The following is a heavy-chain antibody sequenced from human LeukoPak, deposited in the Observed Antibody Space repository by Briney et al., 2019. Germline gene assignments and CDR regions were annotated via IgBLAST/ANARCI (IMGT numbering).Heavy chain of an antibody. CDR2: ISSSSSTI. Sequence: PGGSLRLSCAASGFTFSSYSMNWVRQAPGKGLEWVSYISSSSSTIYYADSVKGRFTISRDNAKNSLYLQMNSLRAEDTAVYYCVREDGYSSWYGGLSLDYWGQGTLVTVSS. CDR3: VREDGYSSWYGGLSLDY. V-gene: IGHV3-48*01. D-gene: IGHD6-13*01. CDR1: GFTFSSYS. J-gene: IGHJ4*02.